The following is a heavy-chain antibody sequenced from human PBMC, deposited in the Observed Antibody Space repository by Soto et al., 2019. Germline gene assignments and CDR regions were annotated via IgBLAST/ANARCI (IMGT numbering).Heavy chain of an antibody. V-gene: IGHV3-11*06. CDR1: GFTSSDHY. CDR3: ARGHHSMDV. Sequence: GGSLRLSCAASGFTSSDHYMSWIRQAPGKGLEWISYINPTGSYTHYADSVRGRFIISRDNADNSLYLQMNSLRAEDTALYYCARGHHSMDVWGQGATVTVSS. CDR2: INPTGSYT. J-gene: IGHJ6*02.